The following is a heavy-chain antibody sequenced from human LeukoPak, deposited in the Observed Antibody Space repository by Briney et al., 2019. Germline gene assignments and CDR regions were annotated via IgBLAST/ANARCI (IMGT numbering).Heavy chain of an antibody. V-gene: IGHV3-23*01. D-gene: IGHD3-10*01. CDR2: ISRSAGST. CDR1: RFTFSSYG. J-gene: IGHJ4*02. Sequence: GGSLRLSCAASRFTFSSYGMSWVRQAPGKGLEWVSAISRSAGSTDYAVSVKGRFTISRDNSKNTLYLQMNSLRAEDTAVYYCAANYYDSGSSPYWGQGTLVAVSS. CDR3: AANYYDSGSSPY.